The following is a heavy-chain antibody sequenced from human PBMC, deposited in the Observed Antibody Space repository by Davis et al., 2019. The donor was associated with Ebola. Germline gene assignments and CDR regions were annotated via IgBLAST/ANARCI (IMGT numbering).Heavy chain of an antibody. CDR1: GYTFTSYY. CDR2: INPSGGST. CDR3: ARARDRTTVTTGGDY. Sequence: ASVKVSCKASGYTFTSYYMHWVRQAPGQGLEWMGIINPSGGSTSYAQKFQGRVTITADESTSTAYMELSSLRSEDTAVYYCARARDRTTVTTGGDYWGQGTLVTVSS. V-gene: IGHV1-46*01. J-gene: IGHJ4*02. D-gene: IGHD4-17*01.